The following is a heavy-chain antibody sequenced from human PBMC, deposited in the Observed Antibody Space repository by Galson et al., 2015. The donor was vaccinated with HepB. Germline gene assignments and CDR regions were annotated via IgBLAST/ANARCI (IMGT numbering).Heavy chain of an antibody. CDR2: ISSSSTYT. D-gene: IGHD3-22*01. J-gene: IGHJ4*02. CDR3: ARDATYYYDSSCYPDS. Sequence: SLRLSCAASGFTFSDYHMSWIRQAPGKGLEWVSYISSSSTYTNYADSVKGRFTISRDNAKNSLYLQMNSLRAEDTAVYYCARDATYYYDSSCYPDSWGQGTLVTVSS. V-gene: IGHV3-11*06. CDR1: GFTFSDYH.